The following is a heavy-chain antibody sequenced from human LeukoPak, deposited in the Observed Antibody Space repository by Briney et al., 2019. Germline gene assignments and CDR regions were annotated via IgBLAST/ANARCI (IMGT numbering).Heavy chain of an antibody. Sequence: GTSVNVSWKASGFTFSSSAMQWVRQARGQRLEWIGWIVVGSGHTYYAQRFQERVTITADMSTSTAYMELSSLRSEDTAVYYCAAAPYDYSSYEYYIDGWGKGTTVTVSS. CDR1: GFTFSSSA. CDR2: IVVGSGHT. CDR3: AAAPYDYSSYEYYIDG. D-gene: IGHD4-11*01. J-gene: IGHJ6*03. V-gene: IGHV1-58*02.